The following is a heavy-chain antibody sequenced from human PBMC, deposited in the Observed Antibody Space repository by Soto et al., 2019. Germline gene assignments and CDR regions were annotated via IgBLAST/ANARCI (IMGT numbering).Heavy chain of an antibody. CDR1: GFTVSSNY. J-gene: IGHJ4*02. V-gene: IGHV3-66*01. D-gene: IGHD2-15*01. CDR2: IYSGGST. CDR3: ARGGGDCSGGSCYFWRYYFDY. Sequence: EVQLVESGGGLVQPGGSLRLSCAASGFTVSSNYMSWVRQAPGKGLEWVSVIYSGGSTYYADSVKGRFTISRDNSKNTLYLQMNSLGAEDTAVYYCARGGGDCSGGSCYFWRYYFDYWGQGTLVTVSS.